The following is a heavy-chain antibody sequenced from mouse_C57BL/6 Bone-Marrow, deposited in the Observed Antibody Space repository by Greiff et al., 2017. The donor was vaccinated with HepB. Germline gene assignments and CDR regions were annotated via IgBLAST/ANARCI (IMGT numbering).Heavy chain of an antibody. CDR3: ATPSYYGSSIDV. D-gene: IGHD1-1*01. CDR1: GYTFTDYY. V-gene: IGHV1-19*01. J-gene: IGHJ1*03. Sequence: VQLQQSGPVLVKPGASVKMSCKASGYTFTDYYMNWVKQSHGKSLEWIGVINPYNGGTSYNQKFKGKATLTVDKSSSTAYMELNSLTSEDSAVYYCATPSYYGSSIDVWGTGTTVTVSS. CDR2: INPYNGGT.